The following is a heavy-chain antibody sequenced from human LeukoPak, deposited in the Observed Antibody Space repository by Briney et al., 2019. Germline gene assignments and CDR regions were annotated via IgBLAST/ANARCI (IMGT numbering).Heavy chain of an antibody. J-gene: IGHJ4*02. CDR3: ARDLSEKYSSDY. D-gene: IGHD2/OR15-2a*01. Sequence: PGGSLGLSCAASGFTFSRYAMHWARQAPGKGLEWVTFISYDGDTTYYADSVKGRFTISRDNSKSTVYLQMNSLRGEDTAVYYCARDLSEKYSSDYWGQGTLVTVSS. CDR2: ISYDGDTT. CDR1: GFTFSRYA. V-gene: IGHV3-30*03.